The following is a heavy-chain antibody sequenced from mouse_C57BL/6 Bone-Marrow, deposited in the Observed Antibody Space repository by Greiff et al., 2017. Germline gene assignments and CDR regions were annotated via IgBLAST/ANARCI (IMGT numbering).Heavy chain of an antibody. CDR2: IWGGGST. D-gene: IGHD3-2*02. Sequence: QVQLKESGPGLVAPSQSLSLTCTVSGFSLTSYGVDWVRQPPGKGLEWLGVIWGGGSTNYNSALMSSLSSSKDNSKSQVYLKKNSLQTDDTAMYYCAKHRKLRGYAMDYWGQGTSVTVSS. V-gene: IGHV2-9*01. CDR3: AKHRKLRGYAMDY. J-gene: IGHJ4*01. CDR1: GFSLTSYG.